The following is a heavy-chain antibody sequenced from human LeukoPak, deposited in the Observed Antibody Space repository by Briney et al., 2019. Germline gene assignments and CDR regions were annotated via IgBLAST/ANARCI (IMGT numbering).Heavy chain of an antibody. V-gene: IGHV4-30-4*01. J-gene: IGHJ6*02. CDR2: IYYSGST. CDR3: ARDQHCSSTSCSLTPNYYYYGMDV. D-gene: IGHD2-2*01. CDR1: GGSISSGDYY. Sequence: SETLSLTCTVSGGSISSGDYYWSWIRQPPGKGLEWIGYIYYSGSTYYNPSLKSRVTISVDTSKNQFSLKLSSVTAADTAVYYCARDQHCSSTSCSLTPNYYYYGMDVWGQGTTVTVSS.